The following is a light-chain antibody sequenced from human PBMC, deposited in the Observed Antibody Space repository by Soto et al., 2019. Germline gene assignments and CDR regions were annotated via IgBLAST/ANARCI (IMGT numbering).Light chain of an antibody. V-gene: IGLV1-40*01. CDR2: GDN. Sequence: QAVLSQPPSASGAPGQRITISCTGSSSNIGANYDVHWYRQVPGTAPKLLMSGDNNRPSGVADRFSGSKSGTSASLAITRLQAEDEADYYCQSYDSSLNRVFGTGTKLTVL. CDR3: QSYDSSLNRV. J-gene: IGLJ1*01. CDR1: SSNIGANYD.